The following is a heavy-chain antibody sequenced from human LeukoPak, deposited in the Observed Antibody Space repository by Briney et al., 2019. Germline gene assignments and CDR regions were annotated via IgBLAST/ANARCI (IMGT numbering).Heavy chain of an antibody. J-gene: IGHJ4*02. CDR3: ARVGEPELRSAVSHRQTRDY. CDR1: GDSISSGDYY. CDR2: ISSSGST. Sequence: SETLSLTCTVSGDSISSGDYYWSWIRQPAGKGLEWIGRISSSGSTNYNPSLKSRVTISVDTSKNQFSLKLSSVTAADTAVYYCARVGEPELRSAVSHRQTRDYWGQGTLVTVSS. V-gene: IGHV4-61*02. D-gene: IGHD1-7*01.